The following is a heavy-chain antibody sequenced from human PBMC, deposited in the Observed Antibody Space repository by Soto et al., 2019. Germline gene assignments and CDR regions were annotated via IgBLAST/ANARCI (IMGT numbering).Heavy chain of an antibody. CDR2: IFSNDEK. V-gene: IGHV2-26*01. J-gene: IGHJ4*02. CDR3: ARIRTGQWLGGFEY. Sequence: LKGAGSVLGETTKNLQLTFHVPGFSLNQARMGVSWIRPPPRKALEWLAHIFSNDEKSYSTSLKSRLTISKDTSKSQVVLTMTNMDPVDTATYYCARIRTGQWLGGFEYWGQGTLVTVSS. CDR1: GFSLNQARMG. D-gene: IGHD6-19*01.